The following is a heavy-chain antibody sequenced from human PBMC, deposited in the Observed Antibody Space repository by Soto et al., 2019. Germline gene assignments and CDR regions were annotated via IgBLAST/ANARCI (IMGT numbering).Heavy chain of an antibody. CDR3: AKMRDWLYDSSGLTFDY. Sequence: TGGSLRLSCAASGFTFSSYAMSWVRQAPGKGLEWVSAISGSGGSTYYADSVKGRFTISRDNSKNTLYLQMNSLRAEDTAVYYCAKMRDWLYDSSGLTFDYWGQGTLVTVSS. J-gene: IGHJ4*02. CDR1: GFTFSSYA. D-gene: IGHD3-22*01. CDR2: ISGSGGST. V-gene: IGHV3-23*01.